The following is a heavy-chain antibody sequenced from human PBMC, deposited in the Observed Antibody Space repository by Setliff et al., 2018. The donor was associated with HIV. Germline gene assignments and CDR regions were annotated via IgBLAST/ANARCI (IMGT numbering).Heavy chain of an antibody. V-gene: IGHV4-39*01. CDR1: GGSISTSRYY. CDR3: ASLDGSESPYIYYYYMDV. Sequence: TLSLTCTVSGGSISTSRYYWGWIRQPPGKGLEWIGSINYRDNTYYNPSLKSRAAISVDTSKNQISLKLSSVTAADTAVYYCASLDGSESPYIYYYYMDVWGEGTAVTVS. D-gene: IGHD3-10*01. CDR2: INYRDNT. J-gene: IGHJ6*03.